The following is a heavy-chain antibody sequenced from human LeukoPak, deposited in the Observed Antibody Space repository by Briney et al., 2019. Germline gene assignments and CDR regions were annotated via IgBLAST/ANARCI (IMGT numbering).Heavy chain of an antibody. V-gene: IGHV3-48*04. Sequence: GGSLRLSCAASGFIFSSYSMNWVRQAPGKGLEWVSYISSSSSTIYYADSVKGRFTISRDNAKNSLYLQMNSLRAEDTAVYYCARDNRCSSSFNDYWGQGTLVTVSS. CDR1: GFIFSSYS. CDR2: ISSSSSTI. D-gene: IGHD6-13*01. J-gene: IGHJ4*02. CDR3: ARDNRCSSSFNDY.